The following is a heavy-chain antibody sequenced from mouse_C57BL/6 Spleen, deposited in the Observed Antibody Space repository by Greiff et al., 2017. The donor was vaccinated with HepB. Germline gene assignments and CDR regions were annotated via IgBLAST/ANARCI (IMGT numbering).Heavy chain of an antibody. CDR3: TRLGYYYGSKDYAMDY. D-gene: IGHD1-1*01. J-gene: IGHJ4*01. CDR2: IDPETGGT. Sequence: QVQLQQSGAELVRPGASVTLSCKASGYTFTDYEMHWVKQTPVHGLEWIGAIDPETGGTAYNQKFKGKAILTADKSSSTAYMELRSLTSEDSAVYYCTRLGYYYGSKDYAMDYWGQGTSVTVSS. V-gene: IGHV1-15*01. CDR1: GYTFTDYE.